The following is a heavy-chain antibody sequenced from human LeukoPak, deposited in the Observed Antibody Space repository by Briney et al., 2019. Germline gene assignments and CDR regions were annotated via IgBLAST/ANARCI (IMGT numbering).Heavy chain of an antibody. V-gene: IGHV5-51*01. CDR2: IYPGDSDT. Sequence: GESLQISCQGSGSLFTNYWIGWVRQLPGKGLEWMGIIYPGDSDTRYSPSFEGQVTISADKSINTAYLQWTSLKASDTPMYYCPRHKGVHIWGTYRNTALDYWGQGTLVTVSS. CDR1: GSLFTNYW. D-gene: IGHD3-16*02. CDR3: PRHKGVHIWGTYRNTALDY. J-gene: IGHJ4*02.